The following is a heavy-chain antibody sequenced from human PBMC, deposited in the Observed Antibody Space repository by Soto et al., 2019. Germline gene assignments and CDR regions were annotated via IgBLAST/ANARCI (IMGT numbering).Heavy chain of an antibody. CDR2: INGYNGKT. Sequence: QVQLVQSGAEVRKPGASVKVSCKTSGYTFTNYGINWVRQAPGQGIEWMGWINGYNGKTNYAQRVQGRVTLTTDTSTTTAYMELRSLRSDDTAIYYCARGPDPTDSDHWGQGTLVTVSS. CDR3: ARGPDPTDSDH. CDR1: GYTFTNYG. J-gene: IGHJ4*02. V-gene: IGHV1-18*01.